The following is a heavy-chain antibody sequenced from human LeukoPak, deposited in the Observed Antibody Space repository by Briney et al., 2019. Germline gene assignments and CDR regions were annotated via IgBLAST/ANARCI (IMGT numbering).Heavy chain of an antibody. D-gene: IGHD3-10*01. Sequence: PGRSLRLSCAASGFTFSSYGMHWVRQAPGKGLEWVAVISYDGSNKYYADSVKGRFTISRDNSKNTLYLQMNSLRAEDTAVYYCAKESHEDYGSPPLIDYWGQGTLVTVSS. J-gene: IGHJ4*02. V-gene: IGHV3-30*18. CDR2: ISYDGSNK. CDR3: AKESHEDYGSPPLIDY. CDR1: GFTFSSYG.